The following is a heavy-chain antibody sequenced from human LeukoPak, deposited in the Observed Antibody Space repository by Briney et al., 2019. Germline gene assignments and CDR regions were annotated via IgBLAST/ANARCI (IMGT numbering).Heavy chain of an antibody. J-gene: IGHJ2*01. CDR1: GFTFTDYA. Sequence: GGSLRLSCAASGFTFTDYAMSWVRQAPEKGLEWVSTISHSGGGTYYAESVKGRFTISRDNSKNSLYLQMNSLRAEDTAVYYCVRDTAVAAKFGNWHFDLWGRGTLVTVSS. CDR2: ISHSGGGT. D-gene: IGHD2-21*02. CDR3: VRDTAVAAKFGNWHFDL. V-gene: IGHV3-23*01.